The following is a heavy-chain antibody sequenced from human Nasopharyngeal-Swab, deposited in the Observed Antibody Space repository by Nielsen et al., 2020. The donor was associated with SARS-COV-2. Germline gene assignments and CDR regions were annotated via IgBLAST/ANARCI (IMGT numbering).Heavy chain of an antibody. J-gene: IGHJ4*02. CDR3: ARFRGTINSSDY. Sequence: GSLKISCSASGFTFTTSGMHWVRQAPGKGLEWLAMIWHDGSKKYYADSVEGRFTISRDNSNSTLYLQMNSLQPDDTAIYYCARFRGTINSSDYWGQGTLVIVSS. D-gene: IGHD1-26*01. CDR1: GFTFTTSG. V-gene: IGHV3-33*01. CDR2: IWHDGSKK.